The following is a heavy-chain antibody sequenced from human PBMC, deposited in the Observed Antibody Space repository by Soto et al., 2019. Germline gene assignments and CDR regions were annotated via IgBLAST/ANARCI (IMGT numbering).Heavy chain of an antibody. CDR2: SNHSGSS. Sequence: SETLSLTCAVYGGSFSGYYWSWIRQPPGKGLEWIGESNHSGSSNYNPSLKIRVTISVDTSKNQFSLKLSSVTAADTAVYYCARGRGYCSGGSCSVNWFDPWGQGTLVTVSS. CDR1: GGSFSGYY. CDR3: ARGRGYCSGGSCSVNWFDP. V-gene: IGHV4-34*01. J-gene: IGHJ5*02. D-gene: IGHD2-15*01.